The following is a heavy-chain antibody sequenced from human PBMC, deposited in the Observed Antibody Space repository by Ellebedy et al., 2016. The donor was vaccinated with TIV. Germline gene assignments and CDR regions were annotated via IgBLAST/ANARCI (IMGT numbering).Heavy chain of an antibody. CDR2: ISSSSSYI. CDR3: ARDKAYGDYGEVCFV. J-gene: IGHJ4*02. Sequence: GGSLRLXXAASGFTFSNYGMSWVRQRPGKGLEWVSSISSSSSYIYYADSVKGRFTISRDNAKNSLYLQMNSLRAEDTAVYYCARDKAYGDYGEVCFVWGQGTLVTVSS. D-gene: IGHD4-17*01. V-gene: IGHV3-21*01. CDR1: GFTFSNYG.